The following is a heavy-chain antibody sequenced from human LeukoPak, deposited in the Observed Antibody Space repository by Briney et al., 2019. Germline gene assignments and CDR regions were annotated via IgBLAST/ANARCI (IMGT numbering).Heavy chain of an antibody. Sequence: GESLKISCKGSGYSFTSYWIGWVRQMPGKGLEWMGIIYPGDSDTRYSPSFQGQVTISADKSISTAYPQWSSLKASDTAMYYCARREVAAHGYFQHWGQGTLVTVSS. CDR2: IYPGDSDT. J-gene: IGHJ1*01. V-gene: IGHV5-51*01. D-gene: IGHD2-15*01. CDR3: ARREVAAHGYFQH. CDR1: GYSFTSYW.